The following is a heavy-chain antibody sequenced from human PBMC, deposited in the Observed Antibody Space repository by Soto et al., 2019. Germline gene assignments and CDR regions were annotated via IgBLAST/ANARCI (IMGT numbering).Heavy chain of an antibody. V-gene: IGHV4-34*01. CDR1: GGSFSGYY. CDR2: INHSGST. Sequence: PSETLSLTCAVYGGSFSGYYWSWIRQPPGKGLEWIGEINHSGSTNYNPSLKSRVTISVDTSKNQFSLKLSSVTAADTAVYYCARVSGIYYYGMDVSGQGTTVTVS. CDR3: ARVSGIYYYGMDV. J-gene: IGHJ6*02. D-gene: IGHD3-10*01.